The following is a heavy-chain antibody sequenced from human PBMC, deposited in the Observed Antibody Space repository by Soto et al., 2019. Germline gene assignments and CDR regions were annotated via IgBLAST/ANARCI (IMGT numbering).Heavy chain of an antibody. V-gene: IGHV4-39*01. J-gene: IGHJ4*02. CDR3: ARLLYDSRGYYYFDY. CDR2: VYYSGTT. Sequence: QLRLQESGPGLVKPSETLSLTCTVSGGSISSSSYYWGWIRQPPGKGLEWIGSVYYSGTTYDNPSLTSLITQSVDRSKSQFSLKLTSVTAADTAVYYCARLLYDSRGYYYFDYWGQGTLVTVSS. D-gene: IGHD3-22*01. CDR1: GGSISSSSYY.